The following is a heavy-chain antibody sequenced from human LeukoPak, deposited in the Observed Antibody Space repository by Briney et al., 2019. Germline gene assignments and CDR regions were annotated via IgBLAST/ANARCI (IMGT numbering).Heavy chain of an antibody. CDR2: IYYSGST. CDR1: GGSISSYY. V-gene: IGHV4-59*08. Sequence: SETLSLTCTVSGGSISSYYWSWIRQPPGKGLEWIGYIYYSGSTYYNPSLKSRVTISVDTSKNQFSLKLSSVTAADTAVYYCARHSTVGGLYWGQGTLVTVSS. J-gene: IGHJ4*02. D-gene: IGHD1-26*01. CDR3: ARHSTVGGLY.